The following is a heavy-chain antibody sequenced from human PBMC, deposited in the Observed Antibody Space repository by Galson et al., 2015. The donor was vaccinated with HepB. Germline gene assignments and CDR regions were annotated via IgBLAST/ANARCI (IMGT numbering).Heavy chain of an antibody. V-gene: IGHV3-11*03. D-gene: IGHD1-14*01. CDR2: ISSSSSYT. Sequence: SLRLSCAASGFTFSDYYMSWIRQAPGKGLEWVSYISSSSSYTNYADSVKGRFTISRDNAKNSLYLQMNSLRAEDTAVYYCARPYGPGDWYFDLWGRGTLVTVSS. J-gene: IGHJ2*01. CDR1: GFTFSDYY. CDR3: ARPYGPGDWYFDL.